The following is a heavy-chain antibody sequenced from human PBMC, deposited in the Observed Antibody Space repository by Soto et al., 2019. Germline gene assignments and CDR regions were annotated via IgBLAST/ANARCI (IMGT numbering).Heavy chain of an antibody. V-gene: IGHV4-59*01. CDR2: IYYSGST. J-gene: IGHJ6*02. CDR1: GGSISSYY. Sequence: SETLSLTCTVSGGSISSYYWSWIRQPPGKGLEWIGYIYYSGSTNYNPSLKSRVTMSVDTSKNQFSLKLSSVTAADTAVYYCARVDLWNVATTAAGTMDHYYYGMDVWGQGTTVTVSS. CDR3: ARVDLWNVATTAAGTMDHYYYGMDV. D-gene: IGHD6-13*01.